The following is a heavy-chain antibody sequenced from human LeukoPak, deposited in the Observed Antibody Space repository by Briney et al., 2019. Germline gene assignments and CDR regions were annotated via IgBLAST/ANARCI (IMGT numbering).Heavy chain of an antibody. D-gene: IGHD4/OR15-4a*01. V-gene: IGHV3-15*01. J-gene: IGHJ5*02. CDR3: TREVLELSWFDP. CDR1: ALTFSNTW. Sequence: GRCRRLSSAADALTFSNTWMSWVRQAPGKGLEWVGRIKSKTDGGTTDYAAPVKGRFTISRDDSKTTLYLQMSSLKTEDTAVYYCTREVLELSWFDPWGQGTLVTVSS. CDR2: IKSKTDGGTT.